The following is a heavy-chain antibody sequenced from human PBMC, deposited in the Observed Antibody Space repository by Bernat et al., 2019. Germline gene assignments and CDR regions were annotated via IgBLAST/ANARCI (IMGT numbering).Heavy chain of an antibody. CDR1: GFSVSSNY. J-gene: IGHJ4*02. CDR3: ARITRTGNYGRGYFDY. V-gene: IGHV3-66*01. D-gene: IGHD1-7*01. CDR2: IDSGGGT. Sequence: EVQLVASGGDLVQPGGSLRLSCAASGFSVSSNYISWVRQAPGKGLEWVSVIDSGGGTYYADSVKGRFTISRDTSKNMLYLQMNSLRAEDSALYYCARITRTGNYGRGYFDYWGQGTPVTVSS.